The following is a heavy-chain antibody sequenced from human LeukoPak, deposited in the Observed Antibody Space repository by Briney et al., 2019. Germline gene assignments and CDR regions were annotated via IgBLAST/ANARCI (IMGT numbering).Heavy chain of an antibody. CDR2: IVVGSGNT. CDR3: AAIASPGEGAGSFDY. V-gene: IGHV1-58*02. J-gene: IGHJ4*02. Sequence: SVKVSCKASGFTFISSAMQWVRQARGQRLEWIGWIVVGSGNTNYAQKLQERVTINRDMSTRTAYMELSSLRFEDTAVYYCAAIASPGEGAGSFDYWGQGTLVTVSS. CDR1: GFTFISSA. D-gene: IGHD3-10*01.